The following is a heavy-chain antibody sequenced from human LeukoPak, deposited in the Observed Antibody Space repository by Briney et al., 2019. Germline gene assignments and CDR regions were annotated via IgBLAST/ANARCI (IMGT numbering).Heavy chain of an antibody. CDR1: GFTFRSYW. CDR2: INQDGSEK. CDR3: ARDHVVDGLVYDY. J-gene: IGHJ4*02. D-gene: IGHD2-15*01. Sequence: GGSLRLSCAASGFTFRSYWMSWVRQAPGKGLEWVANINQDGSEKYYVDSVKGRFTISRDNAKNSLYLHMNSLRAEDTAVYYCARDHVVDGLVYDYWGQGALVTVSS. V-gene: IGHV3-7*01.